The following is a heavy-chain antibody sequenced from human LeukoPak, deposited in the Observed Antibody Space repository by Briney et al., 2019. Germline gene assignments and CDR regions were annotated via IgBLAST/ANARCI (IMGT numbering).Heavy chain of an antibody. Sequence: PGGSLRLSCAASGFTVSSNYMSWVRQAPGKGLEWVSYISSSGSTIYYADSVKGRFTISRDNAKNSLYLQMNSLRAEDTAVYYCARVSRGFRYYFDYWGQGTLVTVSS. CDR3: ARVSRGFRYYFDY. V-gene: IGHV3-11*04. D-gene: IGHD3-10*01. CDR1: GFTVSSNY. J-gene: IGHJ4*02. CDR2: ISSSGSTI.